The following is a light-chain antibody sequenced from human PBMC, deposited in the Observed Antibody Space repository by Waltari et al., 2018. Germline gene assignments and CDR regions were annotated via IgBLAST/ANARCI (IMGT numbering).Light chain of an antibody. CDR3: QQYNEWPPLT. CDR2: HAS. CDR1: KSVSTN. Sequence: ETLLPQSPVTLSESPGDTVTPYCRGSKSVSTNLAWYHQKPGQAPTLLIYHASTRATGVPARFSGSGSGTEFTLTVTRLQSEDFGTYYCQQYNEWPPLTFGGGTKVEIK. J-gene: IGKJ4*01. V-gene: IGKV3-15*01.